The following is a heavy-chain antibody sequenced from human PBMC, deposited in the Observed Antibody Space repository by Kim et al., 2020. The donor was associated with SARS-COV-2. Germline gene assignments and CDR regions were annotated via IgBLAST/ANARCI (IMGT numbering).Heavy chain of an antibody. CDR1: GFTVSASY. Sequence: GGSLRLSCAASGFTVSASYLSWVRRAPGKGPEWVSILRREGATHHADSVKDRFTISRDNSKNTLYLQLNSLRAEDTAVYYCAREGDYYFDDWGQGTLVTVSS. V-gene: IGHV3-53*01. CDR2: LRREGAT. J-gene: IGHJ4*02. CDR3: AREGDYYFDD.